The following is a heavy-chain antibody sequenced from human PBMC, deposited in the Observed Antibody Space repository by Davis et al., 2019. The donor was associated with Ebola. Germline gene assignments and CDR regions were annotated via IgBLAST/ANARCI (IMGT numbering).Heavy chain of an antibody. D-gene: IGHD1-26*01. Sequence: PRGSLRLSCAASGFTFSSYYMSWVRQAPGKGLEWVANIKQDGSDKYYVDSVNGRFTISRDNAKNSLYLQMNSLRAEDTAVYYCAREAIVGGTDDAFDIWGQGTMVTVSS. CDR3: AREAIVGGTDDAFDI. J-gene: IGHJ3*02. CDR2: IKQDGSDK. CDR1: GFTFSSYY. V-gene: IGHV3-7*03.